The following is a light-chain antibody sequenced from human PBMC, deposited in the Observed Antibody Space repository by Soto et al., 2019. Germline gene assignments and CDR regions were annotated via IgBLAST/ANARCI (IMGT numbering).Light chain of an antibody. CDR3: QVWDSSSDHPNWV. CDR1: NIGSKS. J-gene: IGLJ3*02. V-gene: IGLV3-21*02. Sequence: SYELTQPPSVSVAPGQTTRITCGVNNIGSKSVHWYQQKPGQAPVVVVHDDSDRPSGIPERFSGSNSGNTATLTISRVEAGDEADYHCQVWDSSSDHPNWVFGGGTKLTVL. CDR2: DDS.